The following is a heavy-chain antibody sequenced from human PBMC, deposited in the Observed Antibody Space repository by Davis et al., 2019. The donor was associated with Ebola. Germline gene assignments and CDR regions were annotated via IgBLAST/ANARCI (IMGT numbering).Heavy chain of an antibody. CDR3: ARDGRRGYDFWSGYSKDAFDI. J-gene: IGHJ3*02. Sequence: GESLKISCAASGFTFSSYGMHWVRQAPVKGLEWVAVISYDGSNKYYADSVKGRFTISRDNSKNTLYLQMNSLRAEDTAVYYCARDGRRGYDFWSGYSKDAFDIWGQGTMVTVSS. D-gene: IGHD3-3*01. V-gene: IGHV3-30*03. CDR2: ISYDGSNK. CDR1: GFTFSSYG.